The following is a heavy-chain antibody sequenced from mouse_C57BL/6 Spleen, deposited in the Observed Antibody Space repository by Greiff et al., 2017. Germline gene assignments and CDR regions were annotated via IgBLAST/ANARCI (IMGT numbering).Heavy chain of an antibody. CDR3: AKNDYDWFAY. D-gene: IGHD2-4*01. V-gene: IGHV1-4*01. CDR1: GYTFTSYT. J-gene: IGHJ3*01. CDR2: INPSSGYT. Sequence: VQLQESGAELARPGASVKMSCKASGYTFTSYTMHWVKQRPGQGLEWIGYINPSSGYTKYNQKFKAKTTLTADKSSSTAYMQLSSLTSEDSAVYYCAKNDYDWFAYWGQGTLVTVSA.